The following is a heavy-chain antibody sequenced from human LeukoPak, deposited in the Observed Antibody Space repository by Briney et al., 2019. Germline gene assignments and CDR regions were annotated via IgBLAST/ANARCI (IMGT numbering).Heavy chain of an antibody. Sequence: SETLSLTCTVSGDSISSYFWSWIRQPPGKGLEWIGYVYYSGSTNYNPSLKSRVTISVDTSKNQFSLNLRSVTTADTAVYYCARGPFRDSSSWYYFDHWGQGTLVTVSS. V-gene: IGHV4-59*01. CDR2: VYYSGST. D-gene: IGHD6-13*01. CDR1: GDSISSYF. CDR3: ARGPFRDSSSWYYFDH. J-gene: IGHJ4*02.